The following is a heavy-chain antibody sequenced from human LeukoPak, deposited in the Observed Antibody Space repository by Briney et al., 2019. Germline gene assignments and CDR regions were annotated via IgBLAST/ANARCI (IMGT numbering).Heavy chain of an antibody. CDR3: AKVLSGSQDY. CDR1: GFTFSGHA. V-gene: IGHV3-23*01. D-gene: IGHD1-26*01. CDR2: ITGGAENT. J-gene: IGHJ4*02. Sequence: PGGSLRLSCAASGFTFSGHAMSWVRQAPGKGLNWLSTITGGAENTYYADSVKGQFTISRDNSKNTVYLQMDSLRVEDTAVYYCAKVLSGSQDYWGQGTLVTVFS.